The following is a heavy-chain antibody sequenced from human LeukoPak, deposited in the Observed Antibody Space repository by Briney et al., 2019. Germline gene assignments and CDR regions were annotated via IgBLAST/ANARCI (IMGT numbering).Heavy chain of an antibody. CDR3: ARRPEALHAFDI. CDR1: SGSISSSGYY. CDR2: PYYTGTT. J-gene: IGHJ3*02. V-gene: IGHV4-39*01. Sequence: SETLSLTCTVSSGSISSSGYYWGWIRQSPGKGLEWIGSPYYTGTTYYNPSLKSRVTISADTSNNQFSLKVYSVTAADTAAYFCARRPEALHAFDIWGQGTTVTVSS.